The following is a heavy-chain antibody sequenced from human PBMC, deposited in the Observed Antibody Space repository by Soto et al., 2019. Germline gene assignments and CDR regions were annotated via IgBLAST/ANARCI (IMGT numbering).Heavy chain of an antibody. Sequence: QVQLQESGPRLVKPSETLSLTCTVSGGSISSYYWSWIRQPPGKGLEWIGYIYYSGSTNYNPSLKSRVTISVDTSKNQFSLKLSSVTAADTAVYYCARHVDIDQRGMDVWGRGTTVTVSS. J-gene: IGHJ6*02. V-gene: IGHV4-59*08. CDR2: IYYSGST. D-gene: IGHD5-12*01. CDR1: GGSISSYY. CDR3: ARHVDIDQRGMDV.